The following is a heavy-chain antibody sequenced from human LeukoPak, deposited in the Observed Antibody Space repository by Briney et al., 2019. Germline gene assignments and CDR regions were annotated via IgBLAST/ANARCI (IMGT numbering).Heavy chain of an antibody. CDR1: GGSISSSSYY. D-gene: IGHD3-3*01. V-gene: IGHV4-39*01. CDR3: ARCITIFGVVNSYFDY. CDR2: IYYSGST. J-gene: IGHJ4*02. Sequence: PSETLSLTCTVSGGSISSSSYYWGWIRQPPGKGLEWIGSIYYSGSTYYNPSLESRVTISVDTSKNQFSLKLSSVTAADTAVYYCARCITIFGVVNSYFDYWGQGTLVTVSS.